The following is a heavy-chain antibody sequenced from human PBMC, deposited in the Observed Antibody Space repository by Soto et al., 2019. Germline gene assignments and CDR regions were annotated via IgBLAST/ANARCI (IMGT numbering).Heavy chain of an antibody. V-gene: IGHV4-39*07. CDR2: IYYSGST. D-gene: IGHD3-9*01. CDR1: GGSISSSSYY. J-gene: IGHJ4*02. CDR3: ARGKDYDILTGPPCFDY. Sequence: SETLSLTCTVSGGSISSSSYYWGWIRQPPGKGLEWIGSIYYSGSTNYNPSLKSRVTISVDTSKNQFSLKLSSVTAADTAVYYCARGKDYDILTGPPCFDYWGQGTLVTSPQ.